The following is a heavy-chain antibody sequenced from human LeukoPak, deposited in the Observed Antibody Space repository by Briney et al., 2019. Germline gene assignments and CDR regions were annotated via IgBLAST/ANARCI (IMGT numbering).Heavy chain of an antibody. Sequence: PGGSLRLSCAASGFSFSSYGMHWVRQAPGKGLEWVAFIRYDGSNKYYADSVKGRFTISRDNSKNTLYLQMNSLRAEDTAVYYCARMYYYGSGSLLNNWFDPWGQGTLVTVSS. CDR3: ARMYYYGSGSLLNNWFDP. CDR2: IRYDGSNK. J-gene: IGHJ5*02. D-gene: IGHD3-10*01. CDR1: GFSFSSYG. V-gene: IGHV3-30*02.